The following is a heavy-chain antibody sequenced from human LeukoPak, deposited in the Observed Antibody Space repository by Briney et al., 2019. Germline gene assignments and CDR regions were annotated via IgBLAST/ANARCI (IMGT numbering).Heavy chain of an antibody. CDR2: ISAYNGNT. CDR3: VQDHSYCSSTSCYPDY. D-gene: IGHD2-2*01. CDR1: GYTFTSYG. J-gene: IGHJ4*02. V-gene: IGHV1-18*01. Sequence: AASVKVSCTASGYTFTSYGISWVRQAPGQGLEWMGWISAYNGNTNYAQKLQGRVTMTTDTSTSTAYMELRSLRSDDTAVYYCVQDHSYCSSTSCYPDYWGQGTLVTVSS.